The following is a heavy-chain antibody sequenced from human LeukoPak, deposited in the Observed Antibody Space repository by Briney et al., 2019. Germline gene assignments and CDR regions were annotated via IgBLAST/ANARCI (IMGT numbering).Heavy chain of an antibody. CDR1: GYSIGSGYY. D-gene: IGHD4-11*01. J-gene: IGHJ4*02. V-gene: IGHV4-38-2*01. CDR2: IYHSGST. Sequence: SETLSLTCAVSGYSIGSGYYWGWIRQPPGKGLEWIGSIYHSGSTYYNPSLKSRVTISVDTSKNQFSLKLSSVTAADTAVYYCARRQTLTTVTTNLYYFDYWGQGTLVTVSS. CDR3: ARRQTLTTVTTNLYYFDY.